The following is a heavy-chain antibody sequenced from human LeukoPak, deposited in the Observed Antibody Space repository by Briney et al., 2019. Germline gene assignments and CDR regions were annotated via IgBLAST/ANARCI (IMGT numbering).Heavy chain of an antibody. CDR3: ARDSDVYYYDSSGYSWFDP. V-gene: IGHV1-2*04. CDR1: GYSFTGYY. CDR2: INPNSGGT. Sequence: ASVKVSCKASGYSFTGYYMHWVRQAPGQGLEWMGWINPNSGGTNYAQKFQGWVTMTRDTSISTAYMELSRLRSDDTAVYYCARDSDVYYYDSSGYSWFDPWGQGTLVTVSS. D-gene: IGHD3-22*01. J-gene: IGHJ5*02.